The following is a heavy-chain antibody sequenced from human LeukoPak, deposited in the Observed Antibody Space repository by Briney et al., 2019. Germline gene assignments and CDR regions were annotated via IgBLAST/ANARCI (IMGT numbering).Heavy chain of an antibody. CDR1: GGSISSGGYY. J-gene: IGHJ4*02. Sequence: PSQTLSLTCTVSGGSISSGGYYWSWIRQHPGKGLEWIGYIYYSGSTYYTPSLKSRVTISVDTSKNQFSLKLSSVTAADTAVYYCARDRARYSSSWYGTYFDYWGQGTLVTVSS. D-gene: IGHD6-13*01. V-gene: IGHV4-31*03. CDR3: ARDRARYSSSWYGTYFDY. CDR2: IYYSGST.